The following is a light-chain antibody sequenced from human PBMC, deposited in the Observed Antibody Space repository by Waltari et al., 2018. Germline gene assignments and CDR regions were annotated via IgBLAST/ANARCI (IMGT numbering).Light chain of an antibody. Sequence: QSALTQPASVSGSPGQSVTISCTGASSDIGRYDIVSWYQQHPGNAPKLIICDVSKRPWVVSDRFSGSKSGDTASLTISGLQFEDEADYYCCSYAGNYIWVFGGGTRLTVL. CDR2: DVS. J-gene: IGLJ3*02. CDR3: CSYAGNYIWV. CDR1: SSDIGRYDI. V-gene: IGLV2-23*02.